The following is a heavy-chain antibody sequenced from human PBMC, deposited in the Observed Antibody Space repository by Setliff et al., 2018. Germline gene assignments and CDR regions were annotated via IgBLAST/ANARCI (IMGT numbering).Heavy chain of an antibody. D-gene: IGHD3-16*01. Sequence: PSETLSLTCTFYGGPFSDYYWGWVRQTPGKGLEWIAEINPSGTTNYIPSLKSRLTISVDMSKRQFSLKLNSVTAADTAVYYCRFWSYVYKNDYWAQGTLVTVSS. CDR1: GGPFSDYY. V-gene: IGHV4-34*01. J-gene: IGHJ4*02. CDR3: RFWSYVYKNDY. CDR2: INPSGTT.